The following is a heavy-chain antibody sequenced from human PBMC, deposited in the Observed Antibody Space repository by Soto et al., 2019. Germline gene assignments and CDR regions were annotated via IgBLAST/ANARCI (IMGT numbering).Heavy chain of an antibody. CDR3: ERQEGGAAPAGY. D-gene: IGHD6-13*01. CDR2: IYYSGST. Sequence: SETLSLTCTVSGGSISSSSYYWGWIRQPPGKGLEWIGSIYYSGSTYYNPSLKSRVTISVDTSKNQFSLKLSSVTAADTAVYYCERQEGGAAPAGYWGQGTLVTVSS. J-gene: IGHJ4*02. V-gene: IGHV4-39*01. CDR1: GGSISSSSYY.